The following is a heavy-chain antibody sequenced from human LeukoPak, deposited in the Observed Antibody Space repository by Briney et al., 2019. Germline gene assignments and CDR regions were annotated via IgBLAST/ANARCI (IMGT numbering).Heavy chain of an antibody. V-gene: IGHV4-59*05. CDR3: ARHSSPPGYYGMDV. Sequence: SETLSLTCTVSGGSISSYYWSWIRQPPGKGLEWIGSIYYSGSTYYNPSLKSRVTISVDTSKNQFSLKLSSVTAADTAVYYCARHSSPPGYYGMDVWGQGTTVTVSS. J-gene: IGHJ6*02. D-gene: IGHD6-6*01. CDR2: IYYSGST. CDR1: GGSISSYY.